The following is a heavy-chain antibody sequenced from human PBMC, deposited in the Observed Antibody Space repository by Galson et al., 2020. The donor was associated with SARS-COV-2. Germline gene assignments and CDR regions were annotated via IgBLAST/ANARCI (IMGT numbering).Heavy chain of an antibody. CDR3: ARVWVGSPKTSFDP. D-gene: IGHD1-1*01. J-gene: IGHJ5*02. CDR2: INHSGST. Sequence: SETLSLTCAVYGGSFSGYYWSWIRQPPGKGLEWIGEINHSGSTNYNPSLKSRVTISVDTSKNQFSLKLSSVTAADTAVYYCARVWVGSPKTSFDPWGQGTLVTVSS. V-gene: IGHV4-34*01. CDR1: GGSFSGYY.